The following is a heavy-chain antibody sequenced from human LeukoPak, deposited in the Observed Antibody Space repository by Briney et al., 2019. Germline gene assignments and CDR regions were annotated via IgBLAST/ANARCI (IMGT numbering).Heavy chain of an antibody. V-gene: IGHV4-4*02. CDR1: GGSISSSNW. D-gene: IGHD3-9*01. J-gene: IGHJ3*02. CDR3: ARDRPYYDILTDPHSWAFDI. CDR2: IYHSGST. Sequence: PSETLSLTCAVSGGSISSSNWWSWVRQPPGKGLEWIGEIYHSGSTNYNPSLKSRVTISVDKSKNQFSLKLSSVTAADTAVYYCARDRPYYDILTDPHSWAFDIWGQGTMVTVSS.